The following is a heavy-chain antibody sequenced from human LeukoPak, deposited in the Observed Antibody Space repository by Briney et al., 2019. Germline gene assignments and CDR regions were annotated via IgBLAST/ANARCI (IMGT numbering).Heavy chain of an antibody. CDR2: INPNSGGT. V-gene: IGHV1-2*02. CDR3: ARGSSSWHHDY. J-gene: IGHJ4*02. Sequence: GASVKVSCKASGYTFTGYYIHWVRQAPGQGLEWMGWINPNSGGTNFAQKFQGRVTMTRDRSITTVYMELSSLTSDDTAVYYCARGSSSWHHDYWGQGTLVTVSS. D-gene: IGHD6-13*01. CDR1: GYTFTGYY.